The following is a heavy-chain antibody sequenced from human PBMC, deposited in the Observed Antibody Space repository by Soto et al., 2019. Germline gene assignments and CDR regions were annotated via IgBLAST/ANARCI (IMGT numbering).Heavy chain of an antibody. V-gene: IGHV1-69*06. CDR1: GGTFSKYS. J-gene: IGHJ6*02. CDR3: AGTIYCNGTSSFSRHYYGMDV. Sequence: QVRLVQSGAEVKKPGSSVKVSCKVSGGTFSKYSLSWVRQTPGQGLEWMGGITPFVDTSNYAQRFLGRVTITADKSTKPAFLEVRGLKSADTALFFGAGTIYCNGTSSFSRHYYGMDVWGQGTTVTVSS. D-gene: IGHD2-2*01. CDR2: ITPFVDTS.